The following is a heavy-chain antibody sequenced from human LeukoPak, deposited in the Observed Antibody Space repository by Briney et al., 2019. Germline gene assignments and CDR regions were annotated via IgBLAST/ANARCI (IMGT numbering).Heavy chain of an antibody. CDR2: ISSSSSTI. D-gene: IGHD4-17*01. V-gene: IGHV3-48*04. J-gene: IGHJ4*02. CDR1: GFTFSSYS. CDR3: ARDCFACYGDSVSFDY. Sequence: GGSLRLSCAASGFTFSSYSMNWVRQAPGKGLEWVSYISSSSSTIYYADSVKGRFTISRDNAKNSLYLQMNSLRAEDTAVYYCARDCFACYGDSVSFDYWGQGTLVTVSS.